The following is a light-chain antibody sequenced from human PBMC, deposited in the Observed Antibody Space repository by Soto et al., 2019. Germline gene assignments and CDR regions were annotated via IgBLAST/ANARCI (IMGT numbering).Light chain of an antibody. CDR2: DVS. CDR3: SSYTSSSTNV. V-gene: IGLV2-14*03. CDR1: SSDVGGYNS. Sequence: QSALTQPASVSGSPGQSITISCTGTSSDVGGYNSVSWYQHPPGKAPKLILYDVSDRPSGVSYRFSGSKSGNTASLTISGLQSVDEADYYCSSYTSSSTNVFGTGTKVTVL. J-gene: IGLJ1*01.